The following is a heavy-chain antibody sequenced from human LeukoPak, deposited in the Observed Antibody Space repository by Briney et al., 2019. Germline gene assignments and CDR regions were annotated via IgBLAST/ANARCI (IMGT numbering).Heavy chain of an antibody. CDR3: ARDPHGGNSLDY. V-gene: IGHV3-66*03. CDR2: IYSSGST. CDR1: GFTVSSNY. D-gene: IGHD4-23*01. J-gene: IGHJ4*02. Sequence: GGSLRLSCAASGFTVSSNYMSWVRQAPGKGLEWVSVIYSSGSTYYADSVKGRFTISRDNSKNTLYLQMNSLRAEDTAVYYCARDPHGGNSLDYWGQGTLVTVSS.